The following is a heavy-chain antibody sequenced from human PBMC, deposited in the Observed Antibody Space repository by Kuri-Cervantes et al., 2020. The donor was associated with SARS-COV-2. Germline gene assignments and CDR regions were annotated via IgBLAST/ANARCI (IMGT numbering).Heavy chain of an antibody. CDR3: ARDAGVYCSGGSCYWVGDYFDY. CDR1: GFTFSSYS. CDR2: ISSSSSYI. Sequence: GGSLRLSCAASGFTFSSYSMNWVRQAPGKGLEWVSSISSSSSYIYYADSVKGRFTISRDNAKNSLYLQMNSLRAEDTAVYYCARDAGVYCSGGSCYWVGDYFDYWGQGTLVTVSS. J-gene: IGHJ4*02. D-gene: IGHD2-15*01. V-gene: IGHV3-21*01.